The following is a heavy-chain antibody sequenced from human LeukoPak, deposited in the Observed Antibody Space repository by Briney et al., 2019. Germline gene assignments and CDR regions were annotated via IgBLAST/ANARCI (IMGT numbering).Heavy chain of an antibody. CDR2: INPNSGGT. J-gene: IGHJ4*02. V-gene: IGHV1-2*04. CDR3: ARGNTYYYDSSGYYGDSEYFDY. CDR1: GYTFTGYY. Sequence: ASVKVSCKASGYTFTGYYMHWVRQAPGQGLEWMGWINPNSGGTNYAQKFQGWVTMTRDTSISTAYMELSRLRSDDTAVYYCARGNTYYYDSSGYYGDSEYFDYWGQGTLVTVSS. D-gene: IGHD3-22*01.